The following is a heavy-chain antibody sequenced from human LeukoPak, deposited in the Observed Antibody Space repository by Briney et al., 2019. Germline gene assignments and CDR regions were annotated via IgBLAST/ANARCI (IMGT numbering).Heavy chain of an antibody. D-gene: IGHD2-15*01. CDR2: IYYSGST. J-gene: IGHJ4*02. V-gene: IGHV4-39*01. Sequence: SETRSLTCTVSGGSISSSSYYWGWIRQPPGKGLEWIGSIYYSGSTYYNPSLKSRVTISVDTSKNQVSLKLSSVTAADTAVYYCARTQLGYCSGGSCYGDYWGQGTLVTVSS. CDR1: GGSISSSSYY. CDR3: ARTQLGYCSGGSCYGDY.